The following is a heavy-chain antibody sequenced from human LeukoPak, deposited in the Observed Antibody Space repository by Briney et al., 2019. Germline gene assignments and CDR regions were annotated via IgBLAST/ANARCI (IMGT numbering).Heavy chain of an antibody. J-gene: IGHJ4*02. Sequence: QPGGSLRLSCAASGLTFNTYWMHGVRQAPGKGLLWLSRISPDGSGTSYADSVKGRFTISRDNAKNTLYLQMNILSAEDTAVYFCATSRDGNYGQWNYWGPGTLVTVSS. V-gene: IGHV3-74*01. CDR3: ATSRDGNYGQWNY. D-gene: IGHD1-7*01. CDR1: GLTFNTYW. CDR2: ISPDGSGT.